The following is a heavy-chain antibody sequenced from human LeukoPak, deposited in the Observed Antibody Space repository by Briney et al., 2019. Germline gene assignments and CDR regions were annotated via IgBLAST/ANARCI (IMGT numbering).Heavy chain of an antibody. CDR1: GFTFSSYE. D-gene: IGHD5-18*01. V-gene: IGHV3-48*03. CDR2: ISSSGSTI. CDR3: AKGRTGYSYGYGIDY. J-gene: IGHJ4*02. Sequence: GSLRLSCAASGFTFSSYEMNWVRQAPGKGLEWVSYISSSGSTIYYADSVKGRFTISRDNAKNSLYLQMNSLRAEDTAVYYCAKGRTGYSYGYGIDYWGQGTLVTVSS.